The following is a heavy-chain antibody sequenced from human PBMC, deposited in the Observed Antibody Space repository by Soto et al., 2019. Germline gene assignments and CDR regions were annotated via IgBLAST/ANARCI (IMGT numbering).Heavy chain of an antibody. CDR2: INHSGST. Sequence: SETLSLTCAVYGGSFSGYYWSWIRQPPGKGLEWIGEINHSGSTNYNPSLKSRVTISVDTSKNQFSLKLSSVTAADTAVYYCARGDPNSSGYHNFDYWGQGTLVTVSS. D-gene: IGHD3-22*01. CDR1: GGSFSGYY. CDR3: ARGDPNSSGYHNFDY. V-gene: IGHV4-34*01. J-gene: IGHJ4*02.